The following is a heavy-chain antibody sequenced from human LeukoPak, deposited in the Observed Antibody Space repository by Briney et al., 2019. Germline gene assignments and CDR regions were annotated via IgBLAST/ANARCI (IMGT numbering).Heavy chain of an antibody. Sequence: PGGSLRLSCGASGFTFSSYWMHWVRQAPGKGLVWVSRINNDGTTTDHADSVKGRFTISRDNAKNTLYVQMNSLRAEDTAVYFCARDPWGYRAGVMDFWGLGTLVTVSS. V-gene: IGHV3-74*01. D-gene: IGHD1-1*01. CDR3: ARDPWGYRAGVMDF. J-gene: IGHJ4*02. CDR2: INNDGTTT. CDR1: GFTFSSYW.